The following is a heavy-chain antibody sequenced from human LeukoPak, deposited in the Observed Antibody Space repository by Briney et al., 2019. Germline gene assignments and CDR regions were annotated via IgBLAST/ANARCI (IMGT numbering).Heavy chain of an antibody. CDR3: ARGTYYDSSGYYYWFDP. CDR2: IYYSGST. CDR1: GGSISSSSYY. D-gene: IGHD3-22*01. Sequence: SETLSLTCTVSGGSISSSSYYWSWIRQPPGKGLEWIGYIYYSGSTNYNPSLKSRVTISVDTSKNQFSLKLSSVTAADAAVYYCARGTYYDSSGYYYWFDPWGQGTLVTVSS. V-gene: IGHV4-61*01. J-gene: IGHJ5*02.